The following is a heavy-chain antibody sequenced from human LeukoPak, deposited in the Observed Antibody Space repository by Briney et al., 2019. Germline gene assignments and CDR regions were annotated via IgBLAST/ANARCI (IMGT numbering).Heavy chain of an antibody. D-gene: IGHD6-19*01. J-gene: IGHJ4*02. CDR3: ARDRYSSGSNYFDY. Sequence: ASVQVSCKASGYSFAGYYIHWVRQAPGQGFEWMGWINPNNGGTNYAQKFQGRVTMTRDTSISAASMELSSLISDDTAVYYCARDRYSSGSNYFDYWGQGTLVTVSS. CDR2: INPNNGGT. CDR1: GYSFAGYY. V-gene: IGHV1-2*02.